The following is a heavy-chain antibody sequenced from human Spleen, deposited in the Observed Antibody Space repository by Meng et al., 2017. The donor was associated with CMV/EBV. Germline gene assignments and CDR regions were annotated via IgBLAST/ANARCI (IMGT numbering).Heavy chain of an antibody. J-gene: IGHJ4*02. D-gene: IGHD4-17*01. CDR3: AIHDYGDYTLDY. Sequence: SCKASGGTFISYATSWVRQAPGQGLEWMGGIIPILGIANYAQKFQGRVTITADKSTSTAYMELSSLRSEDTAVYYCAIHDYGDYTLDYWGQGTLVTVSS. CDR1: GGTFISYA. CDR2: IIPILGIA. V-gene: IGHV1-69*10.